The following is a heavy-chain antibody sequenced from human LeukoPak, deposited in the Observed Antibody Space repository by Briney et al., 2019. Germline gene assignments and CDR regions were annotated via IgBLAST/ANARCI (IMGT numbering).Heavy chain of an antibody. Sequence: GGSLRLSCAASGFTFSSYGMHWVRQAPGKGLEWVAAIWYDGSNKYYADSVKGRFTISRDNSKNTLYLQMNSLRAEDTAVYYCAKDVSVTPKGFDYWGQGTLVTVSS. CDR1: GFTFSSYG. CDR3: AKDVSVTPKGFDY. V-gene: IGHV3-33*06. J-gene: IGHJ4*02. CDR2: IWYDGSNK. D-gene: IGHD4-11*01.